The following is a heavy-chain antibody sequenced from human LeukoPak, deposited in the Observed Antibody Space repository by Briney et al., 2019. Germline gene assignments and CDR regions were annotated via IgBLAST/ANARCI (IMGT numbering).Heavy chain of an antibody. CDR1: GGSISTYY. D-gene: IGHD3-22*01. J-gene: IGHJ3*02. Sequence: SETLSLTCTVSGGSISTYYWSWIRQPPGKGLEWIGYIYYTGSTNYNPSLKSRVTISVDTSKNQFSLKLSSVTAADTAVYYCARDSVRRRRLSSGYESPFDIWGQGTMVTVSS. CDR2: IYYTGST. CDR3: ARDSVRRRRLSSGYESPFDI. V-gene: IGHV4-59*01.